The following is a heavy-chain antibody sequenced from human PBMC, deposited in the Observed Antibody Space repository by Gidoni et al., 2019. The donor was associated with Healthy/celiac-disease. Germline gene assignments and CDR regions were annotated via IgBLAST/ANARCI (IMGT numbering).Heavy chain of an antibody. CDR2: IIPILGIA. J-gene: IGHJ4*02. D-gene: IGHD2-15*01. CDR3: ARDRDIVVVVAASEPFDY. CDR1: GGTFSSYA. Sequence: QVQLVQSGAEVKKPGSSVKVCCKASGGTFSSYAISWGRQATGQGLEWMGRIIPILGIANYAQKFQGRVTITADKSSSTAYMELSSLRSEDTAVYYCARDRDIVVVVAASEPFDYWGQGTLVTVSS. V-gene: IGHV1-69*04.